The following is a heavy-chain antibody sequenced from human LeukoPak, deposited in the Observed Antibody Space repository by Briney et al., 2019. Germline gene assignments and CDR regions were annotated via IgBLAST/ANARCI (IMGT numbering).Heavy chain of an antibody. CDR2: ISGSGGST. CDR3: AKGLTYYYDSSGYLDY. V-gene: IGHV3-23*01. D-gene: IGHD3-22*01. J-gene: IGHJ4*02. Sequence: PGGSLRLSCAASGFTFSSYAMSWVRQAPGKGLEWVSAISGSGGSTYYADSVKGRFTISRDNSKNTLYLQMNSLRAEDTAVYYCAKGLTYYYDSSGYLDYWGQGTLVTVSS. CDR1: GFTFSSYA.